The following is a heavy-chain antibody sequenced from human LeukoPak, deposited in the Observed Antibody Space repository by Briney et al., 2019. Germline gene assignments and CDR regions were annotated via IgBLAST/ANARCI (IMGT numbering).Heavy chain of an antibody. Sequence: GASVKVSCKVSGYTLTELSMHWVRQAPGKGLEWMGGFDPEDGETIYAQKFRGRVTMTRDTSTSTVYMELSSLRSEDTAVYYCARDLRITIFGVANDYWGQGTLVTVSS. CDR1: GYTLTELS. J-gene: IGHJ4*02. D-gene: IGHD3-3*01. CDR2: FDPEDGET. V-gene: IGHV1-24*01. CDR3: ARDLRITIFGVANDY.